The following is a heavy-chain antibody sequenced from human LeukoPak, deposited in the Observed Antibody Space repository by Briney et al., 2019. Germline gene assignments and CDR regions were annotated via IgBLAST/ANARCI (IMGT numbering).Heavy chain of an antibody. CDR2: IYYSGST. CDR3: ARGRSYAFDI. J-gene: IGHJ3*02. V-gene: IGHV4-31*03. Sequence: SETLSLTCTVSGGSISSGGYYWSWIRQHPGKGLEWIGYIYYSGSTFYNPSLKSRVTISVDTSKNQFSLKLSSVTAADTAVYYCARGRSYAFDIWGQGTMVTVSS. CDR1: GGSISSGGYY.